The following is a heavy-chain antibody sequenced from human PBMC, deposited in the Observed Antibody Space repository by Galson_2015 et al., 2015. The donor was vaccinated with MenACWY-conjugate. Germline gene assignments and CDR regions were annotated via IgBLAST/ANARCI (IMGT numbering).Heavy chain of an antibody. CDR3: AQGAGSRFFDP. V-gene: IGHV3-23*01. CDR2: ISTTGGTT. D-gene: IGHD3-10*01. CDR1: GITFSSYA. Sequence: SLRLSCAASGITFSSYAMSWVRQAPGKGLEWVSSISTTGGTTYYTDSVKGRFTISRDNSKNTLYLQMNSLRAGDTAVYYCAQGAGSRFFDPWFQGTLFIVSS. J-gene: IGHJ5*02.